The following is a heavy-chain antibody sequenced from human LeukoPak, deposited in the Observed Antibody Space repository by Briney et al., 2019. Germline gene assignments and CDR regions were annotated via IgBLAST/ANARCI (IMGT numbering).Heavy chain of an antibody. CDR2: ISADGRST. Sequence: GGSLRLSCVASGFTFTSYAMSWVRQAPGKGLEWVSAISADGRSTYHADSVKGRFTISRDISKNTLYLQMSSLRAEDTAVYYCAKVAGSSGYYPEFWGQGTLVTVSS. D-gene: IGHD3-22*01. V-gene: IGHV3-23*01. J-gene: IGHJ4*02. CDR3: AKVAGSSGYYPEF. CDR1: GFTFTSYA.